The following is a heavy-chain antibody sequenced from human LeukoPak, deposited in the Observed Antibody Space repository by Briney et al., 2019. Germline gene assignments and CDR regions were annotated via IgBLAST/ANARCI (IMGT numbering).Heavy chain of an antibody. D-gene: IGHD6-13*01. J-gene: IGHJ4*02. V-gene: IGHV3-7*01. Sequence: GGSLRLSCAASGFTFSKFWMSWVRQAPGKGLEWVANIKEDGSEKYYVDSVKGRFTISRDNSKNTLYLQMNSLRAEDTAVYYCARASQSSSFDYWGQGTLVTVSS. CDR1: GFTFSKFW. CDR3: ARASQSSSFDY. CDR2: IKEDGSEK.